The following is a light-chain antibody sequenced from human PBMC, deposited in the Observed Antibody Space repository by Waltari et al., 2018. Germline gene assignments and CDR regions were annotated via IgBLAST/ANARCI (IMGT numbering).Light chain of an antibody. CDR2: EVS. V-gene: IGLV2-23*02. CDR3: CSYAGSSTLV. Sequence: QSALTQPASVSGSPGQSITIPCTGTSSDVGSYNLVPWYQQHPGKAPKLMIYEVSKRPSGVSNRFSGSKSGNTASLTISGLQAEDEADYYCCSYAGSSTLVFGGGTKLTVL. J-gene: IGLJ2*01. CDR1: SSDVGSYNL.